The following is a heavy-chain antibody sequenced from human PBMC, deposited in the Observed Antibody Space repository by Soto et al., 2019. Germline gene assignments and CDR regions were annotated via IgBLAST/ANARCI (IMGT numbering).Heavy chain of an antibody. CDR2: IVVGSGNT. J-gene: IGHJ4*02. Sequence: SVKVSCKASGFTFTSSAMQWVRQARGQRLEWIGWIVVGSGNTNYAQKFQERVTITRDMSTSTAYMELSSLRSEDTAVYYCAADYYAILAGYYMAPHYWGQGTLVTVSS. D-gene: IGHD3-9*01. V-gene: IGHV1-58*02. CDR1: GFTFTSSA. CDR3: AADYYAILAGYYMAPHY.